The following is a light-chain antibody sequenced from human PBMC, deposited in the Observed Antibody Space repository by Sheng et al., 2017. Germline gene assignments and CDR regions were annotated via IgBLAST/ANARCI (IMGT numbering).Light chain of an antibody. CDR1: APTSEVT. CDR3: AAWDDSLSGVV. Sequence: QSVLTQPPSASGTPGRGSPSLVLEAAPTSEVTMYTGTSNSQERPPNLLIYTNNQRPSGVPDRFSDSKSGTSASLAISGLRSEDEADYYCAAWDDSLSGVVFGGGTKLTVL. V-gene: IGLV1-47*01. J-gene: IGLJ2*01. CDR2: TNN.